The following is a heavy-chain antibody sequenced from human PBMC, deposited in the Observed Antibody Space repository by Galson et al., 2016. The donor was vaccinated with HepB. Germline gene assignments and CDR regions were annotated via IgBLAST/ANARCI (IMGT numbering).Heavy chain of an antibody. V-gene: IGHV3-48*03. D-gene: IGHD2-2*01. CDR3: AKPPPAAMLGAAFHI. CDR2: ISSGGGSM. CDR1: GFTLRNYE. Sequence: SLRLSCAASGFTLRNYEMNWVRQAPGKGLEWISHISSGGGSMYYADSVKGRFTISRDNAKNSVYLQMNSLRAEDTAIYYCAKPPPAAMLGAAFHIWGQGTMVTVSS. J-gene: IGHJ3*02.